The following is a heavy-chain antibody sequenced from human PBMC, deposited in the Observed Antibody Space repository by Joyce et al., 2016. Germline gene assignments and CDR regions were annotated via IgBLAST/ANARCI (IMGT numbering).Heavy chain of an antibody. J-gene: IGHJ4*02. CDR3: ARDDQILTSFYDY. V-gene: IGHV5-10-1*03. CDR2: IDPSDSYI. CDR1: GYNFSSYW. D-gene: IGHD2-8*01. Sequence: EVQLVQSGAEVKKPGESLRISCQGSGYNFSSYWINWVRQMPGKGLGWMGRIDPSDSYINDSPSFQGHVTISADKSITTAYLQWSSLKASDTAMYYCARDDQILTSFYDYWGQGTLVTVSS.